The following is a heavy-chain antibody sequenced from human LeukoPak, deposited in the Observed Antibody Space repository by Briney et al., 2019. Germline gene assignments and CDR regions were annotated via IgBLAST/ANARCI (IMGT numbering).Heavy chain of an antibody. CDR3: AKDRQLWLRFDY. CDR2: ISGSGGST. CDR1: RFTLSSYA. D-gene: IGHD5-18*01. V-gene: IGHV3-23*01. Sequence: GRFLRLSCAASRFTLSSYAMSWVRQPPGKGLEWVSGISGSGGSTYYADSGKGRFTISRDNSKNTLYLQMNSLRVEDTAVYYCAKDRQLWLRFDYWGQGTLVTVSS. J-gene: IGHJ4*02.